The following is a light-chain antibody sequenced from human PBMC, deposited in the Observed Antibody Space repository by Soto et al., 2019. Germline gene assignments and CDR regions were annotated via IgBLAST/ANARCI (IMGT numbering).Light chain of an antibody. CDR3: QQSYSTPYT. V-gene: IGKV1-39*01. J-gene: IGKJ2*01. Sequence: DIQMTQSPSSLSASVGDRVTITCRASQSVSTFLNWYQHKPGRAPKLLIYAASSLQSGVPSRCSGRGSGTDFTLTISSLQPEDFATCYCQQSYSTPYTVGQGTKLDIK. CDR2: AAS. CDR1: QSVSTF.